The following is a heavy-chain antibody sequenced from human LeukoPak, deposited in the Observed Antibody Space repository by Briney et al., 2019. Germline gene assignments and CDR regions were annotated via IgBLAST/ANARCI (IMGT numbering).Heavy chain of an antibody. J-gene: IGHJ3*02. CDR1: GGSISSYY. CDR2: IYYSGST. CDR3: ARGRRGRLVGAIGNDAFDI. D-gene: IGHD1-26*01. Sequence: KPSETLSLTRTVSGGSISSYYWSWIRQPPGKGLEWIGYIYYSGSTNYNPSLKSRVTISVDTSKNQFSLELSSVTAADTAVYYCARGRRGRLVGAIGNDAFDIWGQGTMVTGS. V-gene: IGHV4-59*01.